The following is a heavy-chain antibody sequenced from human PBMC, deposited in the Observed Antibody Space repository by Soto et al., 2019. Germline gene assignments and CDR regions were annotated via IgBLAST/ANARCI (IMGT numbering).Heavy chain of an antibody. V-gene: IGHV3-23*01. CDR3: ADTGYSSGWSPTYWYFDL. Sequence: EVQLLESGGGSVQPGGSLRLSCAASGFTFSSYAMSWVRQAPGKGLEWVSAISGRGGSTYYADSVKGRYPISRDNSKHTLYLQMNSLRAEDTAVYYCADTGYSSGWSPTYWYFDLWGRGTLVTVSS. CDR1: GFTFSSYA. D-gene: IGHD6-19*01. J-gene: IGHJ2*01. CDR2: ISGRGGST.